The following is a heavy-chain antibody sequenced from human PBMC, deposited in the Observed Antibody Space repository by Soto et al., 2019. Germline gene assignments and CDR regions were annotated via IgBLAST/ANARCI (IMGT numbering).Heavy chain of an antibody. D-gene: IGHD1-1*01. Sequence: GASVKVSCKASAYTFTGYYMHWVRQAPGQGLEWMGWINPNSGATGYALKFQGRVTMTRDTSISTGYMELSRLTSDDAAVYYCARSGTYSGCFDYWGQGTLVTVSS. CDR2: INPNSGAT. V-gene: IGHV1-2*02. CDR1: AYTFTGYY. CDR3: ARSGTYSGCFDY. J-gene: IGHJ4*02.